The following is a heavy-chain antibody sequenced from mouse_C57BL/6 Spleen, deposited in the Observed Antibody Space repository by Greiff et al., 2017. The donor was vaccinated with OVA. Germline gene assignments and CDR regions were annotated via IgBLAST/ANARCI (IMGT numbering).Heavy chain of an antibody. CDR2: INPSTGGT. D-gene: IGHD2-4*01. Sequence: EVQLQQSGPELVKPGASVKISCKASGYSFTGYYMHWVKQSSEKSLEWIGEINPSTGGTSYNQKFKGKATLTVDKSSSTAYMQLKSLTSEDSAVYYCANYDYDEGFAYWGQGTLVTVSA. J-gene: IGHJ3*01. V-gene: IGHV1-43*01. CDR1: GYSFTGYY. CDR3: ANYDYDEGFAY.